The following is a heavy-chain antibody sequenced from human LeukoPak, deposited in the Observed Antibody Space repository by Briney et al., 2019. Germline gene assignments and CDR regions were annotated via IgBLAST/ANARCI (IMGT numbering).Heavy chain of an antibody. CDR1: GGSISSTSYY. J-gene: IGHJ5*02. V-gene: IGHV4-39*01. Sequence: SETLSLTCTVSGGSISSTSYYWGWIRQPPGKGLEWIGTINYSGSTYYNPSLKSRVTISVDTSKNQISLKLNSVTAADTAMYYCARHGDLLSPFQTWGQGTLVTVSS. CDR3: ARHGDLLSPFQT. D-gene: IGHD2-21*02. CDR2: INYSGST.